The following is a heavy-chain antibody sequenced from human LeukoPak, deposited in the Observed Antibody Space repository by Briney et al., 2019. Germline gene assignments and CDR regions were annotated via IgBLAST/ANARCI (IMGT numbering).Heavy chain of an antibody. Sequence: GGSLRLSCAASGITVSSNYMSWVRQAPGKGLEWVSVIYNGGNTDYADSVKGRFTISRDNSKNSLYLQMNSLRDEDTAVYYCARDEYGSGESDAFDIWGQGTMVTVSS. J-gene: IGHJ3*02. V-gene: IGHV3-66*01. CDR1: GITVSSNY. D-gene: IGHD3-10*01. CDR3: ARDEYGSGESDAFDI. CDR2: IYNGGNT.